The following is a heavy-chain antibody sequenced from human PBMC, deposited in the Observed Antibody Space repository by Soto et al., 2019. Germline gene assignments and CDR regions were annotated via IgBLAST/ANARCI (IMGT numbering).Heavy chain of an antibody. CDR1: GFTFSPYY. CDR2: TTQDGNDK. V-gene: IGHV3-7*04. Sequence: GGSLRLSCAASGFTFSPYYMSWVRQAPGKGLEWLAMTTQDGNDKHYVDSVRGRFTISRDSAKNSMYLQMNSLTVEDTAIYYCARARLSSLYYYYAMDVWGQGTAVTVSS. D-gene: IGHD6-6*01. J-gene: IGHJ6*02. CDR3: ARARLSSLYYYYAMDV.